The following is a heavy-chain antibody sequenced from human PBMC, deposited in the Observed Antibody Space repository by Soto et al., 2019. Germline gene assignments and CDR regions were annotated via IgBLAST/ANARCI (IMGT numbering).Heavy chain of an antibody. J-gene: IGHJ5*02. CDR2: ISGSGGST. Sequence: GGSLRLSCAASGFTFSSYAMSWVRQAPGKGLEWVSAISGSGGSTYYADSVKGRFTISRDNSKNTLYLQMNSLRAEDTAVYYCAKDHDPHITGPSDLWGQGTLVTVSS. CDR1: GFTFSSYA. V-gene: IGHV3-23*01. D-gene: IGHD1-20*01. CDR3: AKDHDPHITGPSDL.